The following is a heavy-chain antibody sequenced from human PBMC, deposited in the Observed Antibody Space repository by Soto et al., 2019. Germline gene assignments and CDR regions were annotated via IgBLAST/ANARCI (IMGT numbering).Heavy chain of an antibody. D-gene: IGHD3-22*01. CDR2: IWFDGGNE. Sequence: QRLSCAASGFPFSAYGMHWVRQAPGKGLQWVAVIWFDGGNEYYADSVRGRFTISRDNSKNTLYLQMNSLTDEDTAVYYCARDSGGSGYEFDYWGQGTLVTVSS. V-gene: IGHV3-33*01. J-gene: IGHJ4*02. CDR1: GFPFSAYG. CDR3: ARDSGGSGYEFDY.